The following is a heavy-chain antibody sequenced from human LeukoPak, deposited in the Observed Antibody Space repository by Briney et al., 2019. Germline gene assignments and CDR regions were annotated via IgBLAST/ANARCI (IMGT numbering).Heavy chain of an antibody. J-gene: IGHJ4*02. V-gene: IGHV5-51*01. CDR3: ARRGDLDY. CDR2: IYPGDSDT. Sequence: GESLKISCQGSGYSFTNYWIGWVRQMPGKGLEWMGIIYPGDSDTSYSPSFQGQVAISADKSISTAYLQWSSLTASDTAMYYCARRGDLDYWGQGTLVTVSS. CDR1: GYSFTNYW. D-gene: IGHD3-10*01.